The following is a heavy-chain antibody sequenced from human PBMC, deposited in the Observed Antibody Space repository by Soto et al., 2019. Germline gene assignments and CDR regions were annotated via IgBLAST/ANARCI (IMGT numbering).Heavy chain of an antibody. CDR2: ISAYNGNT. V-gene: IGHV1-18*01. D-gene: IGHD6-13*01. Sequence: ASVKVSCKASGYTFTSYGISWVRQAPGQGLEWMGWISAYNGNTNYAQKLQGRVTMTTDTSTSTAYMELRSLRSDDTAVYYCARGRRYSSSWYPFDYWGQGTLVTVSS. J-gene: IGHJ4*02. CDR3: ARGRRYSSSWYPFDY. CDR1: GYTFTSYG.